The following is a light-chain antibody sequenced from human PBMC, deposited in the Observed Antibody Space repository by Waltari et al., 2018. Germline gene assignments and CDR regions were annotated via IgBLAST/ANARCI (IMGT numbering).Light chain of an antibody. CDR3: QQYTKWPWT. Sequence: EIVMTQSPATLSVSPGERVTLSCRASQNVLTNVAWYQQKPGQAPRLVIQGASTRATGIPAMFSGSGSGTEFTLTISSLQSEDFAVYHCQQYTKWPWTFGQGTKVEI. CDR1: QNVLTN. J-gene: IGKJ1*01. V-gene: IGKV3-15*01. CDR2: GAS.